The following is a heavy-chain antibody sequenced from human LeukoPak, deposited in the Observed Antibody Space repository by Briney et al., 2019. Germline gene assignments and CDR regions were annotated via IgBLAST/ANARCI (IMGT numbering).Heavy chain of an antibody. J-gene: IGHJ3*02. CDR2: INPSGGST. V-gene: IGHV1-46*01. D-gene: IGHD1-1*01. CDR3: AREGTGTGGRGSPVDAFDI. CDR1: GYTFTSYY. Sequence: ASVKVSCKASGYTFTSYYMHWVRQAPGQGLEWMGIINPSGGSTSYAQKFQGRVTMARETSTSTVYMELSSLRSEDTAVYYCAREGTGTGGRGSPVDAFDIWGQGTMVTVSS.